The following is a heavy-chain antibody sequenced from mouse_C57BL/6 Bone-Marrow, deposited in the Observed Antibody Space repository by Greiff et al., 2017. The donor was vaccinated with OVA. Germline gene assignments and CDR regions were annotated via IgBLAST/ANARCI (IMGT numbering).Heavy chain of an antibody. J-gene: IGHJ3*01. D-gene: IGHD2-4*01. Sequence: VQLKESGPGLVKPSQSLSLTCSVTGYSITSGYYWNWIRQFPGNKLEWMGYISYDGSNNYNPSLKNRISITRDTSKNQFFLKLNSVTTEDTATYYCARDDYDPWFAYWGQGTLVTVSA. CDR3: ARDDYDPWFAY. V-gene: IGHV3-6*01. CDR2: ISYDGSN. CDR1: GYSITSGYY.